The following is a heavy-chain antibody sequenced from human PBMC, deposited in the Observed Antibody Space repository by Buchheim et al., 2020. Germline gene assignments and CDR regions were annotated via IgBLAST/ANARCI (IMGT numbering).Heavy chain of an antibody. V-gene: IGHV3-30*18. D-gene: IGHD4-17*01. Sequence: QVQLVESGGGVVQPGRSLRLSCAASGFTFSSYGMHWVRQAPGKGLEWVAVISYDGSNKYYADSVKGRFTISRDNSKNTLYLQMNSLRAEDTAVYYCAKDLRSYGDYYYYYYGMDVWGQGTT. CDR1: GFTFSSYG. CDR2: ISYDGSNK. CDR3: AKDLRSYGDYYYYYYGMDV. J-gene: IGHJ6*02.